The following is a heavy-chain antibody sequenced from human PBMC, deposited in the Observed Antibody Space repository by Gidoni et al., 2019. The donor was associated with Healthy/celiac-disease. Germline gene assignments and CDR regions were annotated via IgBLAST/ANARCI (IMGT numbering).Heavy chain of an antibody. J-gene: IGHJ4*02. CDR2: IRYDGSNK. CDR1: GFPCITYG. CDR3: AKDGLLAIFGVIGVDY. D-gene: IGHD3-3*01. Sequence: QVQLVESGGGVVQPGGSLRLSCAAPGFPCITYGMHWVRQAPGKGLEWVAFIRYDGSNKYYADSVKGRFTISRDNSKNTLYLQMNSLRAEDTAVYYCAKDGLLAIFGVIGVDYWGQGTLVTVSS. V-gene: IGHV3-30*02.